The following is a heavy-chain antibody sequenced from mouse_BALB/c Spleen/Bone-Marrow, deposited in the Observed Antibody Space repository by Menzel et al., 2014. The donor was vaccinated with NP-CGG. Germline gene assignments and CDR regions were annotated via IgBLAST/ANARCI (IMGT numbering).Heavy chain of an antibody. J-gene: IGHJ1*01. D-gene: IGHD1-2*01. Sequence: EVMLVESGGGLVKPGGSLKLSCAASGFAFSSYDMSWVRQTPEKRLEWVAYISSGGGSTYYSDTVKGRFTISRDNATNTLYLQMSSLKSEDTAMYYCARQGYGYVDFDVWGAGTTVTVSS. CDR1: GFAFSSYD. V-gene: IGHV5-12-1*01. CDR2: ISSGGGST. CDR3: ARQGYGYVDFDV.